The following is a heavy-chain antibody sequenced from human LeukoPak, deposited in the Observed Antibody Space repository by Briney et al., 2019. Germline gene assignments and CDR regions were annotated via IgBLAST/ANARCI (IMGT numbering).Heavy chain of an antibody. CDR3: ARDTGWYFDL. D-gene: IGHD4-17*01. Sequence: GXSLXLSCAASGFTFSGYWMHWVRQVPGKGLVWVSRFTGDGSSTTYADSVKGRFTISRDNAKNTVFLQMISLRAEDTAVYYCARDTGWYFDLWGRGTLVTVSS. CDR2: FTGDGSST. V-gene: IGHV3-74*01. J-gene: IGHJ2*01. CDR1: GFTFSGYW.